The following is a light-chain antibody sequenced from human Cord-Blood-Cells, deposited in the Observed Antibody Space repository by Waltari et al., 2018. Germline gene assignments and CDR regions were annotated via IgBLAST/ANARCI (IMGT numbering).Light chain of an antibody. Sequence: QSALTQPASVSGSPGQSITNSRTGTSSDVGGYHYVTWHQQHPGKAPKIMIYDVSNRPSGVSNRFSGSKSGNTASLTISVLQAEDEADYYCSSYTSSSTLVFGGGTKLTVL. CDR3: SSYTSSSTLV. J-gene: IGLJ3*02. V-gene: IGLV2-14*01. CDR2: DVS. CDR1: SSDVGGYHY.